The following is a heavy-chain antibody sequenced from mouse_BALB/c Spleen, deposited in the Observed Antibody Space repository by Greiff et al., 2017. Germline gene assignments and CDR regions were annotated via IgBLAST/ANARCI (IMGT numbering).Heavy chain of an antibody. CDR2: ISSGSSTI. Sequence: LVESGGGLVQPGGSRKLSCAASGFTFSSFGMHWVRQAPEKGLEWVAYISSGSSTIYYADTVKGRFTISRDNPKNTLFLQMTSLRSEDTAMYYCARGGYGNYVAYWGQGTLVTVSA. D-gene: IGHD2-10*02. V-gene: IGHV5-17*02. J-gene: IGHJ3*01. CDR1: GFTFSSFG. CDR3: ARGGYGNYVAY.